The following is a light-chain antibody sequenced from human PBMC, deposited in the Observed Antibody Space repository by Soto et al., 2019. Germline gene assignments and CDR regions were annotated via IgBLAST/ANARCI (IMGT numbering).Light chain of an antibody. CDR1: SSDVGSYNL. J-gene: IGLJ1*01. Sequence: QSVLTQPASVSGSPGQSITISCTGTSSDVGSYNLVSWYQQHPGKAPKLMLYEVSKRPSGVSNRFSGSKSGNTASLTISGLQAEDEADYYCCSYAGSSLYVFGTGTKVTVL. CDR3: CSYAGSSLYV. V-gene: IGLV2-23*02. CDR2: EVS.